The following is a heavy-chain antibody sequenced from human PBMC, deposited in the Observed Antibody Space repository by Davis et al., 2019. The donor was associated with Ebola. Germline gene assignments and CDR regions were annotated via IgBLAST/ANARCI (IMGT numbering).Heavy chain of an antibody. CDR3: ARGSGTVVTPAGKYYYYGMDV. D-gene: IGHD4-23*01. CDR1: GYTFTSYD. Sequence: ASVKVSCKASGYTFTSYDINWVRQATGQGLEWMGWMNPNSGNTGYAQKFQGRVTMTRNTSIGTAYMELSSLRSEDTAVYYCARGSGTVVTPAGKYYYYGMDVWGQGTTVTVSS. J-gene: IGHJ6*02. CDR2: MNPNSGNT. V-gene: IGHV1-8*01.